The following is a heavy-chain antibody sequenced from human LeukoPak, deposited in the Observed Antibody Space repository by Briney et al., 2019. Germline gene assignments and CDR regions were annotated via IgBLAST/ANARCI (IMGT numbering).Heavy chain of an antibody. J-gene: IGHJ6*03. V-gene: IGHV1-18*01. D-gene: IGHD3-16*01. CDR1: VYTFTSYG. CDR3: ARPIAGDYAMDV. CDR2: ISAYNGNT. Sequence: ASVKVSCKASVYTFTSYGISWVRQAPGQGLEWMGWISAYNGNTNYAQKLQGRVTMTTDTSTSTAYMELRSLRSDDTAVYYCARPIAGDYAMDVWGKGTTVTVSS.